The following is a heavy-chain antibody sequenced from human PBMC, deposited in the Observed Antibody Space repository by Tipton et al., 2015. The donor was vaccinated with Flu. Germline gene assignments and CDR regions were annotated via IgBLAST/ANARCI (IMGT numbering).Heavy chain of an antibody. V-gene: IGHV4-59*01. CDR3: ARGQGNSGWRYFDY. Sequence: TLSLTCTVSGASINNYYWSWIRQPPGKGLEWIGYIYYSGNTNYNPSLKSRVTMSLDASKSHFSLKLSSVTAADTAVYYCARGQGNSGWRYFDYWGQGTLVTVSS. D-gene: IGHD6-19*01. CDR1: GASINNYY. J-gene: IGHJ4*02. CDR2: IYYSGNT.